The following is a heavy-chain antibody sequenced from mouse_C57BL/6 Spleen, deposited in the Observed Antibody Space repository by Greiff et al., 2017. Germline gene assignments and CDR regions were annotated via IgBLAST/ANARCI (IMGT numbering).Heavy chain of an antibody. CDR2: ISSGGDYI. Sequence: EVKLQESGAGLVKPGGSLKLSCAASGFTFSSYAMSWVRQTPEKRLEWVAYISSGGDYIYYADTVKGRFTISRDNARNALSLQMSSMKSEDTALYYCTRAPMDYWGQGTSVTVSS. J-gene: IGHJ4*01. CDR1: GFTFSSYA. CDR3: TRAPMDY. V-gene: IGHV5-9-1*02.